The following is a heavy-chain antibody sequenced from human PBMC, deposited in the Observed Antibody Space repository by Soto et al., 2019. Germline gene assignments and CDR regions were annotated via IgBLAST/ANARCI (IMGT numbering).Heavy chain of an antibody. D-gene: IGHD2-2*01. CDR1: GDSISGGASF. CDR3: AKLSCTSSTCYFPGWFNP. Sequence: SETLSLTCTVSGDSISGGASFWSWIRQPPGKGLEWIANVYYSGSSYYNPSLKSRLTISVDTTKNQFSLQLKSMTAADTAVYYCAKLSCTSSTCYFPGWFNPWGQGTLVTVSS. J-gene: IGHJ5*02. V-gene: IGHV4-31*02. CDR2: VYYSGSS.